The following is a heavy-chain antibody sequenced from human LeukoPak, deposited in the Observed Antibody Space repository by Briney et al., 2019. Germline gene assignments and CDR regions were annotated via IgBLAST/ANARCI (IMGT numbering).Heavy chain of an antibody. CDR3: ARGYYDILTGSRPEYFQH. J-gene: IGHJ1*01. CDR1: GFTVSSNY. D-gene: IGHD3-9*01. Sequence: GGSLRLSCAASGFTVSSNYMSCVRQAPGKGLEWVSVIYSGGSTYYADSVKGRFTISRDNSKNTLHLQMNSLRAEDTAVYYCARGYYDILTGSRPEYFQHWGQGTLVTVSS. V-gene: IGHV3-53*05. CDR2: IYSGGST.